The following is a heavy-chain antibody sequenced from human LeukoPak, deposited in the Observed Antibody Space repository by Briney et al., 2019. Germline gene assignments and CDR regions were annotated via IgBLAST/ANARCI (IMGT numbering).Heavy chain of an antibody. CDR2: ISGSGSST. Sequence: GGSLRLSCAVSGFTFSSYAMSWVRQAPGKGLEWVSTISGSGSSTYYADSVKGRFTISRDNSKNTLYLQMNSLRAEDTAVYYCAKGRHQSSSWGDAFDIWGQGTMVTVSS. V-gene: IGHV3-23*01. CDR3: AKGRHQSSSWGDAFDI. J-gene: IGHJ3*02. CDR1: GFTFSSYA. D-gene: IGHD6-13*01.